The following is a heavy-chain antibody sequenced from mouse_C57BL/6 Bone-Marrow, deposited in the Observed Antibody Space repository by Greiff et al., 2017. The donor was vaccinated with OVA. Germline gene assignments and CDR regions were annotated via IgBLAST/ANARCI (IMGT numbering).Heavy chain of an antibody. D-gene: IGHD1-1*01. CDR3: TRRIYYYGRGYAMDY. V-gene: IGHV1-5*01. Sequence: EVQLQQSGTVLARPGASVKMSCKTSGYTFTSYWMHWVKQRPGKGLEWIGAIYPGNSDTSYNQQFKGKAKLTAVTSASAAYMELSSLTNEDSAVYYCTRRIYYYGRGYAMDYWGQGTSVTVSS. J-gene: IGHJ4*01. CDR2: IYPGNSDT. CDR1: GYTFTSYW.